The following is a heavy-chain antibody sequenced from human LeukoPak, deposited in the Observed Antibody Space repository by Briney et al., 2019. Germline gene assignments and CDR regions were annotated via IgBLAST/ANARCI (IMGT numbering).Heavy chain of an antibody. D-gene: IGHD3-16*01. CDR2: IRGNTYGGTT. CDR3: TRGGGRGDY. J-gene: IGHJ4*02. V-gene: IGHV3-49*03. CDR1: GSTFGDYA. Sequence: GGSLRLSCTASGSTFGDYAMSWFRQAPGKGLEWVGFIRGNTYGGTTEFAASVKGRFTISRDDSKSIAYLQMNSLKTEDTAVYYCTRGGGRGDYWGQGTLVTVSS.